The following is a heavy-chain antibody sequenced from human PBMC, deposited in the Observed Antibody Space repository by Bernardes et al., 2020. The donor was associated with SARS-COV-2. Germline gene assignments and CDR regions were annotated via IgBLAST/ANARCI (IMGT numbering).Heavy chain of an antibody. CDR2: IYSGGST. D-gene: IGHD5-12*01. J-gene: IGHJ4*02. CDR3: AKQRDGYNSPFDY. V-gene: IGHV3-53*01. CDR1: GFTVSSNY. Sequence: GWSLRLSCAASGFTVSSNYMSWVRQSPGKGLEWVSVIYSGGSTYYADSVRGRFTISRDDSKNTLSLQMNSLRADDTAIYYCAKQRDGYNSPFDYWGQGTLV.